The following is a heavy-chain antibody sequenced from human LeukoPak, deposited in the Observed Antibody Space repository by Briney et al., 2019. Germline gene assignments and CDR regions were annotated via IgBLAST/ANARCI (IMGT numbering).Heavy chain of an antibody. D-gene: IGHD3-9*01. CDR1: GYTFINHG. J-gene: IGHJ4*02. Sequence: GASVKVSCEASGYTFINHGFSWVRQAPGQGLEWMGWINTYTGDTNFAQKFQGRVTMTTDTSTSTAYMELRSLQFDDTAVYYCARTYDILTGYPSGDFWGQGTLVTVSS. CDR3: ARTYDILTGYPSGDF. CDR2: INTYTGDT. V-gene: IGHV1-18*01.